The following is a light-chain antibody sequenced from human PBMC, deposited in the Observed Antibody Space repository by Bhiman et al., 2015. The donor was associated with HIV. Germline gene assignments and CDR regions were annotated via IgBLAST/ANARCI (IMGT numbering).Light chain of an antibody. CDR2: DVS. CDR1: SRDVGGYDY. V-gene: IGLV2-23*02. J-gene: IGLJ1*01. Sequence: QSALTQPASVSGSPGQSITISCTGTSRDVGGYDYVSWYQQHPGKAPQLMIYDVSQRPSGISNRFSGSKSGNTASLTISGLQAEDEADYYCCSYAGSGTYYVFGTGTKVTVL. CDR3: CSYAGSGTYYV.